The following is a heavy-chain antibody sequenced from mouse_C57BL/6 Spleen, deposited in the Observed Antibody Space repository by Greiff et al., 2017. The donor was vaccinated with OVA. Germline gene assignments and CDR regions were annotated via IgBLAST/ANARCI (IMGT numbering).Heavy chain of an antibody. CDR2: INYDGSST. CDR3: ARPSGDDYAMDY. CDR1: GFTFSDYY. D-gene: IGHD3-3*01. V-gene: IGHV5-16*01. Sequence: EVMLVESEGGLVQPGSSMKLSCTASGFTFSDYYMAWVRQVPEKGLEWVANINYDGSSTYYLDSLKSRFIISRDNAKNILYLQMSSLKSEDTATYYCARPSGDDYAMDYWGQGTSVTVSS. J-gene: IGHJ4*01.